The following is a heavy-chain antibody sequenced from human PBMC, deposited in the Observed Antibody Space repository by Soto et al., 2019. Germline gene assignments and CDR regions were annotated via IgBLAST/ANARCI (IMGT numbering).Heavy chain of an antibody. CDR3: ARDWNCSNTRCQNCFDP. Sequence: QVQLVQSGAEVTEPGASVTVSCKASGYTFISYGVSWVRQATGQGLEWMGWISGNTGKTNYAQNLQGRVTMTTDTSTSTANIELRSLRSDDTAVYYCARDWNCSNTRCQNCFDPWGQGTLVTVSS. V-gene: IGHV1-18*01. CDR2: ISGNTGKT. D-gene: IGHD2-2*01. CDR1: GYTFISYG. J-gene: IGHJ5*02.